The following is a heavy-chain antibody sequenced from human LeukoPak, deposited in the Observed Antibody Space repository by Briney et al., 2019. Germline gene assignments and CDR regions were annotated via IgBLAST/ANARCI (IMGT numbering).Heavy chain of an antibody. CDR2: IYTSGST. V-gene: IGHV4-4*07. D-gene: IGHD1-7*01. J-gene: IGHJ3*01. CDR3: ARDRDNWNYAFDAFDV. Sequence: SETLSLTCSVSGGSISSYYWSWIRQPAGRGLEWIGRIYTSGSTNYNPSLKSRVTMSVDTSKNQFSLKLSSVTAADTAVYYCARDRDNWNYAFDAFDVWGQGTMVTVSS. CDR1: GGSISSYY.